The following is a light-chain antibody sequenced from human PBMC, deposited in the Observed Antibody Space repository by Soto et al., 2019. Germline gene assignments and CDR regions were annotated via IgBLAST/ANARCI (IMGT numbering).Light chain of an antibody. CDR3: HRYNSAT. V-gene: IGKV1-5*01. CDR2: DAS. Sequence: DIQMTQSPSTLSAYVGDRVTITCRASQSIFNWLAWYQQKPGKAPNLLIYDASSLQSGVTARFSGSGSGTEFTLTISSLQPDDTATFYCHRYNSATFGQGTKMEI. J-gene: IGKJ2*01. CDR1: QSIFNW.